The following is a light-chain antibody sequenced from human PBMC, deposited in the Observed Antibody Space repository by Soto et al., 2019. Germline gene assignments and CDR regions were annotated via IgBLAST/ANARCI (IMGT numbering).Light chain of an antibody. CDR3: QHLGT. CDR2: GAS. J-gene: IGKJ1*01. V-gene: IGKV3-20*01. CDR1: QSVSSSY. Sequence: EIVLTQSPGTLSLSPGERATLSCRASQSVSSSYLAWYQQKPGQAPRLLIYGASSRATGIPDRFSASGSGTDFTLTISRLEPEDFAVYYCQHLGTFGQGTKVEIK.